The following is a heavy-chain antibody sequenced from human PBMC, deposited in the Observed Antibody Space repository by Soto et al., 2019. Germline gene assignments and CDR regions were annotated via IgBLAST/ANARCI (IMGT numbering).Heavy chain of an antibody. CDR1: GYTFTSHT. CDR2: IIVSNGSP. CDR3: AREPEDGVPGDY. D-gene: IGHD3-3*01. J-gene: IGHJ4*02. V-gene: IGHV1-3*01. Sequence: QVQLVQSGAEVKEPGASVRVSCKASGYTFTSHTLHWARQAPGQGLEWMGWIIVSNGSPRYAPPFQGRVTFGRDTSATTAYMELSSLTSEDTVVYYCAREPEDGVPGDYWGQGTLVVVSS.